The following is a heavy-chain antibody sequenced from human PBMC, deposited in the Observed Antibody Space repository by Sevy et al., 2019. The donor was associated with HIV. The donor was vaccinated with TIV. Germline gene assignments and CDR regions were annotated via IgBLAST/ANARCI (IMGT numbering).Heavy chain of an antibody. D-gene: IGHD2-8*02. CDR1: GFTFNNYG. J-gene: IGHJ3*02. Sequence: LSLTCAASGFTFNNYGMHWVRQAPGKGLEWVTFIRHDGSDEYYTDSVKGRFTISRDNSKNTVYLQMNSLRAEDTAVYYCARDRKVLLVVYAIPFDVFDIWGQGTMVTVSS. CDR2: IRHDGSDE. CDR3: ARDRKVLLVVYAIPFDVFDI. V-gene: IGHV3-30*02.